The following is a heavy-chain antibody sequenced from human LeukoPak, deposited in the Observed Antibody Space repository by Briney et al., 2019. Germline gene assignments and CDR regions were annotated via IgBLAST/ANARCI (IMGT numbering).Heavy chain of an antibody. D-gene: IGHD3-10*01. V-gene: IGHV3-53*01. CDR2: IYSDGNT. CDR3: AGDGLRSSGTPYYYQYMDV. Sequence: PGGSLRLSCAASGFSVTSNYMSWVRQAPGKGLEWVSIIYSDGNTYYSDSVKGRLTISRDNSKNTLHLQMNSLRAEDTAVYYCAGDGLRSSGTPYYYQYMDVWGKGTTVTVSS. CDR1: GFSVTSNY. J-gene: IGHJ6*03.